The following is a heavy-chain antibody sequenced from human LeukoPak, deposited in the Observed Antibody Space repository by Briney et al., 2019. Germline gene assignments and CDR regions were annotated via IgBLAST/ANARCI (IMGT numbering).Heavy chain of an antibody. CDR3: ARALAVYYDSSGYQLDY. J-gene: IGHJ4*02. CDR2: INPSGGST. Sequence: ASVKVSCKASGYTFTSYYVHWVRQAPGQGLEWMGIINPSGGSTSYAQKFQGRVTMTRDTSTSTVYMELSSLRSEDTAVYYCARALAVYYDSSGYQLDYWGQGTLVTVSS. D-gene: IGHD3-22*01. V-gene: IGHV1-46*01. CDR1: GYTFTSYY.